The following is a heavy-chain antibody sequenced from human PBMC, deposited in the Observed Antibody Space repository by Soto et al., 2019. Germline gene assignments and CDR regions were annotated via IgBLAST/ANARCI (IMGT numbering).Heavy chain of an antibody. Sequence: QVQLQESGPGLVKPSGTLSLTCAVSGGSISSSNWWSWVRQPPGKGLEWIGEIYHSGSTNYNPSLKSRVTVPVDKSKTQFYLKLSSVTAADTAVYYCARVMSAMAPFDYWGQGTLVTVSS. CDR2: IYHSGST. D-gene: IGHD5-18*01. V-gene: IGHV4-4*02. CDR1: GGSISSSNW. CDR3: ARVMSAMAPFDY. J-gene: IGHJ4*02.